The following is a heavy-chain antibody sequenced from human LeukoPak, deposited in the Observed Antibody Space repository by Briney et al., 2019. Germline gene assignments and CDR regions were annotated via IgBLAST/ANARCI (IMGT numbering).Heavy chain of an antibody. D-gene: IGHD3-22*01. J-gene: IGHJ4*02. Sequence: PSETLSLTCTVSGGSISSYYWSWVRQPPGKGLEWIGYIFYTGSTKYDASPESRVTISLGTSKSQFSLKLSSVTAADTAVYYCARQPSGYYDKGGYYPYYFDYWGQGVLVTVSS. CDR3: ARQPSGYYDKGGYYPYYFDY. CDR2: IFYTGST. CDR1: GGSISSYY. V-gene: IGHV4-59*08.